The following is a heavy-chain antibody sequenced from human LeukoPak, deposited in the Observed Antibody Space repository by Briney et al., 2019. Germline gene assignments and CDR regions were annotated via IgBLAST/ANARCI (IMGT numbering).Heavy chain of an antibody. CDR1: GYTFTGYY. J-gene: IGHJ4*02. CDR3: ARDRYSGSYSDY. CDR2: INPNSGGT. D-gene: IGHD1-26*01. Sequence: ASVKVSCKASGYTFTGYYMHWVRQAPGQGLEWMGWINPNSGGTNYAQKFQGRVTMTRDTSISTAYMELNRLRSDDTAVYYCARDRYSGSYSDYWGQGTLVTVSS. V-gene: IGHV1-2*02.